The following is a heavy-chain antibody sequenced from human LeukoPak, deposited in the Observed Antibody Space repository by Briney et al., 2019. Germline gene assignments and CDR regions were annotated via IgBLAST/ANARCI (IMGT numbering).Heavy chain of an antibody. D-gene: IGHD5-18*01. Sequence: SVKVSCKASGGTFSSYAISWVRQAPGQGLEWRGRIIPILGIANYAQKFQGRVTITADKSTSTAYMELSSLRSEDTAVYYCARDRGYSYGYQKLDYWGQGTLVTVSS. CDR2: IIPILGIA. CDR1: GGTFSSYA. V-gene: IGHV1-69*04. CDR3: ARDRGYSYGYQKLDY. J-gene: IGHJ4*02.